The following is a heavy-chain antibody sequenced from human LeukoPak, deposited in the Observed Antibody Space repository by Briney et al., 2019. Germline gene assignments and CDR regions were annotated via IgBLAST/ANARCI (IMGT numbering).Heavy chain of an antibody. CDR3: ARGPGGSSSSDFDY. J-gene: IGHJ4*02. V-gene: IGHV4-59*01. CDR2: IYYSGST. D-gene: IGHD6-6*01. Sequence: SETLSLTCTVSGGSISSYYWGRIRQPPGKGLEWIGYIYYSGSTNYNPSLKSRVTISVDTSKNQFSLKLSSVTAADTAVYYCARGPGGSSSSDFDYWGQGTLVTVSS. CDR1: GGSISSYY.